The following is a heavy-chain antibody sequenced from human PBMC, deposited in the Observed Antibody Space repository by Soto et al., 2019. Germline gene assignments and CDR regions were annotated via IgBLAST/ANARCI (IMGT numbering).Heavy chain of an antibody. CDR2: ISSRSSYI. J-gene: IGHJ4*02. Sequence: AGGSLRLSCAASGFTFSSYSMNWVRQAPGKGLEWVSSISSRSSYIYYADSVKGRFTISRDNAKNSLYLQMNSLRAEDTAVYYCARDRRAAAGTFYWGQGTLVTVSS. CDR1: GFTFSSYS. V-gene: IGHV3-21*01. D-gene: IGHD6-13*01. CDR3: ARDRRAAAGTFY.